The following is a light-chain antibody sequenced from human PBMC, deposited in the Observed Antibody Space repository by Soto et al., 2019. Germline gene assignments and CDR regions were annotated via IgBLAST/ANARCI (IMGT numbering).Light chain of an antibody. Sequence: QSALTKPASVSGSPGQSITISCTGTSSDVGSYNLVSWYQQHPGKAPKLMIYEGSKRTSGVSNRFSGSKSGNTASLTISGLQAEDEADYYCCSYAGSSIWVFGGGTKLTVL. CDR1: SSDVGSYNL. CDR3: CSYAGSSIWV. J-gene: IGLJ3*02. V-gene: IGLV2-23*01. CDR2: EGS.